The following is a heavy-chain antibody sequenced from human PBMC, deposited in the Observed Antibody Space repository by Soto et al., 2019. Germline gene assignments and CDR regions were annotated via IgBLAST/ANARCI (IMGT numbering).Heavy chain of an antibody. J-gene: IGHJ5*02. CDR2: IYHSGST. CDR1: GGSISSGGYS. D-gene: IGHD3-10*01. V-gene: IGHV4-30-2*01. Sequence: PSETLSLTCAVSGGSISSGGYSWSWIRQPPGKGLEWIGYIYHSGSTYYNPSLKSRVTISVDRSKNQFSLKLSSVTAADTAVYYCARDRGWFDPWGQGTLVTVSS. CDR3: ARDRGWFDP.